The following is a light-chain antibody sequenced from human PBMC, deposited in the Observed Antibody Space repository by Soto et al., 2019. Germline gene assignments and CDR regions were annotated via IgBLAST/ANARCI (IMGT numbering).Light chain of an antibody. CDR1: QSVSSIY. V-gene: IGKV3-20*01. Sequence: EIVLTQSPGTLSLSPGERATLSCRASQSVSSIYLAWYQQKPGQPPRLLIYGASSRATGIPDRFSGSGSGTHFTLTISRLEPEDFAVYCCQQYDRSSYTFGQGTKLEIK. J-gene: IGKJ2*01. CDR3: QQYDRSSYT. CDR2: GAS.